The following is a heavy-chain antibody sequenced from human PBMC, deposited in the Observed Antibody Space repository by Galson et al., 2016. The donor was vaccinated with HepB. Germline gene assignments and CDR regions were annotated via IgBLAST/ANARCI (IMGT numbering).Heavy chain of an antibody. D-gene: IGHD4-11*01. CDR3: AKFVYTNYVRVHGLDI. CDR2: ISGGDGPT. V-gene: IGHV3-23*01. J-gene: IGHJ3*02. Sequence: SLRLSCAASGFSFSGHALSWVRQAPGKGLEWVSNISGGDGPTSYADSVKGRFTISRDNSKNTLYLQMNSLRAEDTAVYYCAKFVYTNYVRVHGLDIWGQGAMVIVSS. CDR1: GFSFSGHA.